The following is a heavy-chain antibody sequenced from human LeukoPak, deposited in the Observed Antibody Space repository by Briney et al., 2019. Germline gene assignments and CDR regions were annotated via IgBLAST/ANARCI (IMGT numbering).Heavy chain of an antibody. CDR3: ARHPGVVVSYFDH. CDR2: IYPSDSDT. D-gene: IGHD2-15*01. Sequence: GQSLKISCKGSGYSFTSNWIGWVRHTTGKGMEWMGFIYPSDSDTRYSPSFQGQVTISADKSISTAYLQWSSLKASDTAMYYCARHPGVVVSYFDHWGQGTLVTVSS. V-gene: IGHV5-51*01. CDR1: GYSFTSNW. J-gene: IGHJ4*02.